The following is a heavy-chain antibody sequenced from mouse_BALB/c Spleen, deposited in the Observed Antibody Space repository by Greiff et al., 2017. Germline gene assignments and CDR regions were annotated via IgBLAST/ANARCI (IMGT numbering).Heavy chain of an antibody. CDR1: GFTFSSYT. D-gene: IGHD4-1*01. J-gene: IGHJ2*01. CDR2: ISNGGGST. V-gene: IGHV5-12-2*01. Sequence: EVKVVESGGGLVQPGGSLKLSCAASGFTFSSYTMSWVRQTPEKRLEWVAYISNGGGSTYYPDTVKGRFTISRDNAKNTLYLQMSSLKSEDTAMYYCARLTGTMAFDYWGQGTTLTVSS. CDR3: ARLTGTMAFDY.